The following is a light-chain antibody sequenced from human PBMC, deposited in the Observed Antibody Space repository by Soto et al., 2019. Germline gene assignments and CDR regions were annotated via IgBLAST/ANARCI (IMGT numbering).Light chain of an antibody. CDR3: QQGYGTPWT. J-gene: IGKJ1*01. CDR2: AAS. Sequence: PVTQTPYLLSASPAHRLTISCLMSQGISVYLNWYQQIAGKAPKLLIYAASSLQSGVPSTFSGSGSGTDFTLTISGLQPEDFATYYCQQGYGTPWTLGQGT. V-gene: IGKV1-39*01. CDR1: QGISVY.